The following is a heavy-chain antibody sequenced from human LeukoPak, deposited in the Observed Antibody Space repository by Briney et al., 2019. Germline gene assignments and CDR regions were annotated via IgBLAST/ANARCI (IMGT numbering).Heavy chain of an antibody. Sequence: QPGGSLRLSCAASGFTFSSYAMSWVRQAPGKGLEWVSDISGSGGSTYYADSVKGRFTISRDNSKNTLYLQMNSLRAEDTAVYYCAKDHRAAYSSSWYDSVDPWGQGTLVTVSS. V-gene: IGHV3-23*01. D-gene: IGHD6-13*01. CDR3: AKDHRAAYSSSWYDSVDP. J-gene: IGHJ5*02. CDR2: ISGSGGST. CDR1: GFTFSSYA.